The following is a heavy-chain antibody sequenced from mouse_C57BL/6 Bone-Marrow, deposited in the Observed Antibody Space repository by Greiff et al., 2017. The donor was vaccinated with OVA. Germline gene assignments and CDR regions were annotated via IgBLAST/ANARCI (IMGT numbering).Heavy chain of an antibody. CDR1: GFTFSDYY. CDR3: ARHKDYYGSSYYYYAMDY. Sequence: EVQLVESGGGLVQPGGSLKLSCAASGFTFSDYYMYWVRQTPEKRLEWVAYISNGGGSTYYPDTVKGRFTISRDNAKNTLYLQMSRLKSEDTAMYYCARHKDYYGSSYYYYAMDYWGQGTSVTVSS. J-gene: IGHJ4*01. CDR2: ISNGGGST. D-gene: IGHD1-1*01. V-gene: IGHV5-12*01.